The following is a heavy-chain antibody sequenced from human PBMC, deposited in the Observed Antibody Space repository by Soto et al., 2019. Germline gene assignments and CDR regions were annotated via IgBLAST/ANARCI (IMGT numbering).Heavy chain of an antibody. CDR2: INHSGST. CDR3: ARVGRLLTYYYDRSGYSF. CDR1: GGSFSGYY. Sequence: PSETLSLTCAVYGGSFSGYYWSWIRQPPGKGLEWIGEINHSGSTNYNPSLKSRVTISVDTSKNQFSLKLSSVTAADTAVYYCARVGRLLTYYYDRSGYSFWGQGTLVPVSS. D-gene: IGHD3-22*01. V-gene: IGHV4-34*01. J-gene: IGHJ4*02.